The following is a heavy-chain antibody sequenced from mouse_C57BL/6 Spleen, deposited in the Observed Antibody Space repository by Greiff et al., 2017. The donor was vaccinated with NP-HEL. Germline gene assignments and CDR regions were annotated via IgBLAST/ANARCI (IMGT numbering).Heavy chain of an antibody. CDR2: IYPSDSET. Sequence: QVQLKQPGAELVRPGSSVKLSCTASGYTFTSYWMDWVKQRPGQGLEWIGNIYPSDSETHYNQKFKDKATLTVDKSSSTAYMQLSSLTSEDSAVYYCASPDSSGYPYWGQGTTLTVSS. D-gene: IGHD3-2*02. V-gene: IGHV1-61*01. CDR1: GYTFTSYW. J-gene: IGHJ2*01. CDR3: ASPDSSGYPY.